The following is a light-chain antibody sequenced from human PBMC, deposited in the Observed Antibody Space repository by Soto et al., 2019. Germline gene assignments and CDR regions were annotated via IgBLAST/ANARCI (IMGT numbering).Light chain of an antibody. J-gene: IGLJ1*01. Sequence: QLVLTQPPSASASLGASVTLTCTLSSAYSNYKVDWYQQRPGKGPRFVMRVGTGGIVGSKGDGIPDRFSVLGSGLNRYLTIKNIQEEDESDYHCGADHGSGSNFVYVFGSGTKLTAL. CDR1: SAYSNYK. V-gene: IGLV9-49*01. CDR2: VGTGGIVG. CDR3: GADHGSGSNFVYV.